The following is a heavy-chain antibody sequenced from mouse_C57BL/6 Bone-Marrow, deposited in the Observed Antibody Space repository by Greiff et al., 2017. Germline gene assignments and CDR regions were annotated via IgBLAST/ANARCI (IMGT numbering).Heavy chain of an antibody. CDR1: GYSITSDY. V-gene: IGHV3-8*01. Sequence: EVQLQQSGPGLAKPSQTLSLTCSVTGYSITSDYWNWIRKFPGNKLEYMGYISYSGSTYYNPSLKNRISITRDTSKNQYYLQLNSVTTEDTATYYCAREGRGYGSSYYAMDYWGQGTSVTVSS. CDR2: ISYSGST. J-gene: IGHJ4*01. D-gene: IGHD1-1*01. CDR3: AREGRGYGSSYYAMDY.